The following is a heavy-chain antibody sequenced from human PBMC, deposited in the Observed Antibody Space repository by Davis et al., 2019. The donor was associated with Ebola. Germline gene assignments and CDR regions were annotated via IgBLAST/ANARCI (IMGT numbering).Heavy chain of an antibody. J-gene: IGHJ6*02. Sequence: ASVKVSCKTSGYIFSNYYFHWVRQAPGQGLEWMGGINPISGDTNYAEKFQGRVTMTRDASISTVYMELTSLRSDDTAVYYCARDLSYSYYYHYYGMDVWGQGTTVTVSS. V-gene: IGHV1-2*02. CDR2: INPISGDT. CDR3: ARDLSYSYYYHYYGMDV. CDR1: GYIFSNYY. D-gene: IGHD3-10*01.